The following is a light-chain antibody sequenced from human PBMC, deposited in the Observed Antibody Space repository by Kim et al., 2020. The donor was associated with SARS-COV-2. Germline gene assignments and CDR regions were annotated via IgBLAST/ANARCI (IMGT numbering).Light chain of an antibody. CDR2: EDN. V-gene: IGLV6-57*03. Sequence: KTGTISCTRSSGSIASNYVQWYQQRPGSAPTTVIYEDNQRPSGVPDRFSGSIDSSSNSASLTISGLKTEDEADYYCQSYDSSNQRVFGGGTQLTVL. J-gene: IGLJ2*01. CDR3: QSYDSSNQRV. CDR1: SGSIASNY.